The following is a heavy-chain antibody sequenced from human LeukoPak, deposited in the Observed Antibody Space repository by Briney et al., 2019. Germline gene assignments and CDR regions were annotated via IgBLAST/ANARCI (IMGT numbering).Heavy chain of an antibody. J-gene: IGHJ4*02. Sequence: GGSLRLSCAASGFTFSRYWMSWVRQVPRKGLEWVANINEDGSYKFHADSVKGRLTISRDNSKNTLYLQMNSLRAEDTAVYYCAKRLAMTGTYHFDYWGQGTLVTVSP. V-gene: IGHV3-7*03. CDR1: GFTFSRYW. D-gene: IGHD6-19*01. CDR2: INEDGSYK. CDR3: AKRLAMTGTYHFDY.